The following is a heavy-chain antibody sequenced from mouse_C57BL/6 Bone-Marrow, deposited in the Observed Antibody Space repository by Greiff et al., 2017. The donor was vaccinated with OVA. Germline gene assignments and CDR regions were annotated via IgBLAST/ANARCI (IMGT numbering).Heavy chain of an antibody. D-gene: IGHD1-1*01. Sequence: QVQLQQPGAELVKPGASVKMSCKASGYTFTSYWITWVKQRPGQGLEWIGDIYPGSGSTNYNEKFKSKATLTVDTSSSTAYMQLSSLTSEDSAVYYCARGGYYYGSRKDWYFDVWGTGTTVTVSS. J-gene: IGHJ1*03. CDR2: IYPGSGST. CDR3: ARGGYYYGSRKDWYFDV. V-gene: IGHV1-55*01. CDR1: GYTFTSYW.